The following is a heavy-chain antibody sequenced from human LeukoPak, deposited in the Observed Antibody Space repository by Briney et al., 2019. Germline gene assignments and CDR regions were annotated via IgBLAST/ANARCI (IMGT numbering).Heavy chain of an antibody. CDR3: ARQDQYSPMEYFDY. CDR2: IYTSGST. V-gene: IGHV4-61*02. CDR1: GGSISSGGYY. D-gene: IGHD2-15*01. J-gene: IGHJ4*02. Sequence: SQTLSLTCTVSGGSISSGGYYWSWIRQPAGKGLEWIGRIYTSGSTNYNPSLKSRVTISVDTSKNQFSLKLSSVTAADTAVYYCARQDQYSPMEYFDYWGQGTLVTVSS.